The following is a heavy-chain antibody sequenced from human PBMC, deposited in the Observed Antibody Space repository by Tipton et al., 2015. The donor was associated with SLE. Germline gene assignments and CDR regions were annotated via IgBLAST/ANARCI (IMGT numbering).Heavy chain of an antibody. CDR2: INHSGST. CDR3: ARVGDEAAAALGY. D-gene: IGHD6-13*01. J-gene: IGHJ4*02. V-gene: IGHV4-34*01. Sequence: TLSLTCAVYGGSFSGYYWSWIRQPPGKGLEWIGEINHSGSTNYNPSLKSRVTISVDTSKNQFSLKLSSVTAADTAVYYCARVGDEAAAALGYWGQGTLVTVSS. CDR1: GGSFSGYY.